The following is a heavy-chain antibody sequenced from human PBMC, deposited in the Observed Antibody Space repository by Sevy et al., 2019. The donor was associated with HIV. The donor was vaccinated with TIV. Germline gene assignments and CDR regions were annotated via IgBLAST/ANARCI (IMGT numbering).Heavy chain of an antibody. J-gene: IGHJ6*02. CDR1: GGSVSSGSYY. CDR3: AREGYCSSTSCYKYYYYGMDV. Sequence: SETLSLTCTVSGGSVSSGSYYWSWIRQPPGKGLEWIGYIYYSGSTNYNPSLKSRVTISVETSKNQFSLKLSPVTAAETAVYYCAREGYCSSTSCYKYYYYGMDVWGQGTTVTVSS. CDR2: IYYSGST. V-gene: IGHV4-61*01. D-gene: IGHD2-2*02.